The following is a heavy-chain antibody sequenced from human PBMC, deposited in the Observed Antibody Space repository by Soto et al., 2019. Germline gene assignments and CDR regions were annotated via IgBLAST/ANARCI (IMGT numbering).Heavy chain of an antibody. D-gene: IGHD3-22*01. V-gene: IGHV3-23*01. J-gene: IGHJ4*02. Sequence: GGSLRLSCAASGFTFSSYAMSWVRQAPGKGLEWVSAISGSGGSTYYADSVKGRFTISRDTSKSTLYLQMTSLRPDDTAVYYCATGANFYYDTSRYWGQGTLVTVSS. CDR3: ATGANFYYDTSRY. CDR2: ISGSGGST. CDR1: GFTFSSYA.